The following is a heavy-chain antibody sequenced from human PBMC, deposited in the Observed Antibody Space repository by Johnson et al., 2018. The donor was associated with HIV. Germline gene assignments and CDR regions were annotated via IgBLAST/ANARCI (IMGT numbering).Heavy chain of an antibody. CDR3: ARFGLAAAGDGALDI. V-gene: IGHV3-30*03. Sequence: QVQLVESGGGVVQPGRSLRLSCAASGFTFSSYGMHWVRQAPGKGLEWVAVISYDGSNKYYADSVKGRFTISRDNSKNTLYLQMNSLRGEDTAVYYCARFGLAAAGDGALDIWGQGTMVSVSS. D-gene: IGHD6-13*01. CDR1: GFTFSSYG. CDR2: ISYDGSNK. J-gene: IGHJ3*02.